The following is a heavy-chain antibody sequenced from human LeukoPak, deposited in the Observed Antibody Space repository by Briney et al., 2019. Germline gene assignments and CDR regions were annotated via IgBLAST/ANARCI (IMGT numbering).Heavy chain of an antibody. D-gene: IGHD2-15*01. CDR3: ARDRYCSGGSCYHELDY. V-gene: IGHV1-18*01. CDR2: ISAYNGNT. Sequence: GASVKVSCKASGYTFTSYGISWVRQAPGQGLEWMGWISAYNGNTNYAQKLQGRVTMTTDTSTSTAYMELRSLRSDDTAVYYCARDRYCSGGSCYHELDYWGQGTLVTVSS. CDR1: GYTFTSYG. J-gene: IGHJ4*02.